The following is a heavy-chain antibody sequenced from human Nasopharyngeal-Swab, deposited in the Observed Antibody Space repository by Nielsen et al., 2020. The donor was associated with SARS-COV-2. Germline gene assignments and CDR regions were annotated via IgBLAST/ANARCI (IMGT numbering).Heavy chain of an antibody. Sequence: ASVKVSCKASGYAFTRFGINWVRQAPGQGLEWMGWNRGYNGKSAYAQKFQGRVTMTIDTSTSTTYMELRNLRSDDTAVYYCARGAGFLEWSADNWLDPWGQGTPVTVSS. CDR1: GYAFTRFG. J-gene: IGHJ5*02. CDR2: NRGYNGKS. CDR3: ARGAGFLEWSADNWLDP. V-gene: IGHV1-18*01. D-gene: IGHD3-3*01.